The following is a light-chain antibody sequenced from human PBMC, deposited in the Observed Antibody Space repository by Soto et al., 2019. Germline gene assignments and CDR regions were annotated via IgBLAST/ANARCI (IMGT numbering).Light chain of an antibody. Sequence: DIQMTQSPSTLSASVGDRVTITCRASQSISTWLAWYRQKPGKAPKLLIYDASSLESGVPSRFSGSVSGTEFTLTISSLQPDDFATYYCQQYNSYSWTFGQGTKVDIK. CDR1: QSISTW. CDR2: DAS. CDR3: QQYNSYSWT. J-gene: IGKJ1*01. V-gene: IGKV1-5*01.